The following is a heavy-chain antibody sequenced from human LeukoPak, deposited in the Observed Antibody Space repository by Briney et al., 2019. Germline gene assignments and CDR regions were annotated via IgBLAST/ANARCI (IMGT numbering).Heavy chain of an antibody. Sequence: SETLSLTCAVYGGSFSGYYWSWIRQPPGKGLEWIGEINHSGSTNYNPSLKSRVTISVDTSKNQFSLKLSSVTAADTAVYYCARGRRRAALDYWGQGTLVTVSS. V-gene: IGHV4-34*01. CDR1: GGSFSGYY. CDR2: INHSGST. CDR3: ARGRRRAALDY. J-gene: IGHJ4*02.